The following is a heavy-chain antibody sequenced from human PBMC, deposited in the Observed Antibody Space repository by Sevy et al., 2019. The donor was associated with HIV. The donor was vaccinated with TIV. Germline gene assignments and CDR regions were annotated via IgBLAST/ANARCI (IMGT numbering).Heavy chain of an antibody. Sequence: ASVKVSCKASGYTFTGYYMHWVRQAPGQGLEWMGRINPNSGGTNYAQKFQGRVTMTRDTSISTAYLELSRLRSDDTAVYYCARDEGIRLMTVINAWGQGTLVTVSS. D-gene: IGHD3-10*01. J-gene: IGHJ5*02. CDR3: ARDEGIRLMTVINA. CDR1: GYTFTGYY. V-gene: IGHV1-2*06. CDR2: INPNSGGT.